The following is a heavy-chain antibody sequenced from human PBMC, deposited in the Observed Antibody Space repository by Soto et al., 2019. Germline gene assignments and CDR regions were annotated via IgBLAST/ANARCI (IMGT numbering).Heavy chain of an antibody. J-gene: IGHJ6*02. V-gene: IGHV1-69*01. CDR1: GGTFSSYA. D-gene: IGHD6-13*01. CDR2: IIPIFGTA. CDR3: ARGGGYSSSWYPKNYYYYGMDV. Sequence: QVQLVQSGAEVKKPGSSVKVSCKASGGTFSSYAISWVRQAPGQGLEWMGGIIPIFGTANYAQKFQGRVTIAADESTSTAYMELSSLRSEDTAVYYCARGGGYSSSWYPKNYYYYGMDVWGQGTTVTVSS.